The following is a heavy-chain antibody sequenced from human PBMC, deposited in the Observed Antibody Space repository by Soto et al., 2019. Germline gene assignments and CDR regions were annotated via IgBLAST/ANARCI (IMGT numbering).Heavy chain of an antibody. D-gene: IGHD3-16*02. V-gene: IGHV1-18*04. Sequence: RASVKVSCKASGYTFTSNAITWVRQAPGQGLEWMGRISAYDGNTNYAQKFQGRVTMTTDASTDTAYLELGSLKSDDTAVYYCARVWGSYRAPSGGAGLDPWGQGTLVTVSS. J-gene: IGHJ5*02. CDR3: ARVWGSYRAPSGGAGLDP. CDR2: ISAYDGNT. CDR1: GYTFTSNA.